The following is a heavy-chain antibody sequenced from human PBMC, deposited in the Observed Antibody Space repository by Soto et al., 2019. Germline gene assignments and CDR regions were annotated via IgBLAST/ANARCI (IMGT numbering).Heavy chain of an antibody. CDR1: GGTFSSYT. D-gene: IGHD3-9*01. V-gene: IGHV1-69*08. J-gene: IGHJ6*02. CDR3: ASDYDILTGYEPLFEDYYYGMEV. CDR2: IIPILGTA. Sequence: GASVKVSCKASGGTFSSYTISWVRQAPGQGLEWMGRIIPILGTANYAQKFQGRVTITADESTSTAYMELSSLRSEDTAVYYCASDYDILTGYEPLFEDYYYGMEVWGQGTTVTVSS.